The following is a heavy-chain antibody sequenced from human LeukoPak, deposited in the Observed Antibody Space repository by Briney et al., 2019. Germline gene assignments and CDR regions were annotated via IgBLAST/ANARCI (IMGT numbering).Heavy chain of an antibody. Sequence: PSETLSLTCAVYGGSFSGYYWSWIRQPPGKGLEWIGEINHSGSTNYNPSLKSRVTISVDTSKNQFSLKLSSVTAADTAVYYCASSSDFGYWGQGTLVTVSS. CDR2: INHSGST. V-gene: IGHV4-34*01. CDR3: ASSSDFGY. J-gene: IGHJ4*02. CDR1: GGSFSGYY.